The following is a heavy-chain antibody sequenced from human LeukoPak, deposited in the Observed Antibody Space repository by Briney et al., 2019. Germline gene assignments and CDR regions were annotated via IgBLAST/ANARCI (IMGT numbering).Heavy chain of an antibody. CDR1: GFTFSTYV. J-gene: IGHJ4*02. CDR3: LRGTGY. V-gene: IGHV3-64D*06. Sequence: TGGSLRLSCSVSGFTFSTYVMHWVRQAPGKGLECVSAISSNGDNTYYKDSVKGRFTISRDNSKNTLYLQMSSLRADDTGVYYCLRGTGYWGQGTLVTVSS. CDR2: ISSNGDNT.